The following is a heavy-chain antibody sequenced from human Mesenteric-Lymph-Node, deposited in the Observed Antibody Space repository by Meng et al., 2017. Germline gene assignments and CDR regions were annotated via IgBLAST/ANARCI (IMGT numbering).Heavy chain of an antibody. Sequence: GESLKISCAASGFTFSSYAMSWVRQAPGKGLEWVSAISGSGGSTYYADSVKGRFTISRDNSKNTLNVQMNILRAEDTAVYYCAKAKSTMVRGDFDYWGQGTLVTVSS. CDR3: AKAKSTMVRGDFDY. J-gene: IGHJ4*02. D-gene: IGHD3-10*01. CDR1: GFTFSSYA. CDR2: ISGSGGST. V-gene: IGHV3-23*01.